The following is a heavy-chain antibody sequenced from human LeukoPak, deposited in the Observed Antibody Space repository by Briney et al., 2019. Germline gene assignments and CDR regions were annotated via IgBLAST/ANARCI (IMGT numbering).Heavy chain of an antibody. Sequence: PGGSLRLSCAASGFTFSNAWMSWVRQAPGKGLEWVGRIKSKTDGGTTDYAAPVKGRFTLSRHDSKNTLFLQMNSLRAEDTAVYYCARENMVRGGTLFAYWGQGTLVTVSS. D-gene: IGHD3-10*01. J-gene: IGHJ4*02. V-gene: IGHV3-15*01. CDR1: GFTFSNAW. CDR2: IKSKTDGGTT. CDR3: ARENMVRGGTLFAY.